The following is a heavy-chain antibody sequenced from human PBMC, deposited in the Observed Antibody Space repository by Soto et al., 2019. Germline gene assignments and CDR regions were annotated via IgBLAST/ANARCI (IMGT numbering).Heavy chain of an antibody. CDR1: GFTFDDYT. J-gene: IGHJ6*02. CDR2: ISGSGGST. V-gene: IGHV3-23*01. D-gene: IGHD2-2*01. Sequence: GGSLRLSCAASGFTFDDYTMHWVRQAPGKGLEWVSAISGSGGSTYYADSVKGRFTISRDNSKNTLYLQMNSLRAEDTAVYYCAEVPAASAYYYGMDVWGQGTTVTVSS. CDR3: AEVPAASAYYYGMDV.